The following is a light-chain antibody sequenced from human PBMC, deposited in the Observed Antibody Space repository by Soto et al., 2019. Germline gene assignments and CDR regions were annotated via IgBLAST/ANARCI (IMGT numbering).Light chain of an antibody. CDR3: QPYNNWPLT. J-gene: IGKJ4*01. Sequence: EILMTQSPATLSVAPGERATLSCRATQTVNNKVVWYQHKPGQAPRLLIYDTSTRATGVPTRFSGSRSGAEFTLTINSLQSEDFAVYYCQPYNNWPLTFGGGTKVDI. CDR1: QTVNNK. CDR2: DTS. V-gene: IGKV3-15*01.